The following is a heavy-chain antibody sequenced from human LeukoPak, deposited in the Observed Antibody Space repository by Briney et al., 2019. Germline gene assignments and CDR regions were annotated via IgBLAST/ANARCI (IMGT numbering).Heavy chain of an antibody. D-gene: IGHD3-10*01. CDR2: ISAYNGNT. Sequence: ASVNVSCKASVYTFTSYGISWVRQAPEQGHEWMGWISAYNGNTNYAQKLQGRVTMTTDTSTSTAYMELRSLRSDDTAVYYCARVRYYYGSGSYLPWGQGTLVTVSS. CDR1: VYTFTSYG. J-gene: IGHJ5*02. CDR3: ARVRYYYGSGSYLP. V-gene: IGHV1-18*01.